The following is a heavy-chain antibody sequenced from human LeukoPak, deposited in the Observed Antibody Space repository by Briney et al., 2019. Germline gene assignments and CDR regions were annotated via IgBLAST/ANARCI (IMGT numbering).Heavy chain of an antibody. CDR3: ARDRHKYNYGGSGYPPY. Sequence: GGSLRLACVVSGFTISSYGMHWVRQAPGKGLEWVAFIRYDGNNKKYADSVKGRFTISRDNAKNSVYLQMNSLRAEDTAVYYCARDRHKYNYGGSGYPPYWGQGTLVTVSS. CDR1: GFTISSYG. CDR2: IRYDGNNK. J-gene: IGHJ4*02. V-gene: IGHV3-30*02. D-gene: IGHD3-22*01.